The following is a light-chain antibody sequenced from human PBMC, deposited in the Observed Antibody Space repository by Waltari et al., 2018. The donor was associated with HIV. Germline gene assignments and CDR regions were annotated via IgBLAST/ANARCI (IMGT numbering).Light chain of an antibody. V-gene: IGLV2-8*01. CDR2: VVT. CDR3: SSYGDSLRVL. J-gene: IGLJ3*02. CDR1: SSDIGASDS. Sequence: QSALTQPPSASGSLGQSVTISCTRSSSDIGASDSVSWFQQHPRSAPKLLLYVVTRRPSTVSDRFSGSRSGSTAFLTVAGLQPDDEATYFCSSYGDSLRVLFGGGTNVTVL.